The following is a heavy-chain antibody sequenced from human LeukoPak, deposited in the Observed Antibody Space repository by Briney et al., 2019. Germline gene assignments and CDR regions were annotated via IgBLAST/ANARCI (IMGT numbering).Heavy chain of an antibody. Sequence: ASVKVSCKASGYTFTSYYMHWVRQAPGQGLEWMGIINPSGGSTSYAQKFQGRVTMTRDTSTSTVYMELSSLRSEDTAVYYCARDSRTLLWFGEPGGLSDYRGQGTLVTASS. CDR2: INPSGGST. CDR3: ARDSRTLLWFGEPGGLSDY. CDR1: GYTFTSYY. D-gene: IGHD3-10*01. J-gene: IGHJ4*02. V-gene: IGHV1-46*01.